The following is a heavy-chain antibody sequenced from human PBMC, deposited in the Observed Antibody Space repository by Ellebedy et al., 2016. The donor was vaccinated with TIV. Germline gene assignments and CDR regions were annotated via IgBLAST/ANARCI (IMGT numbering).Heavy chain of an antibody. J-gene: IGHJ4*02. V-gene: IGHV3-7*01. CDR3: VPHWVPFAY. Sequence: GESLKISCAASGFTFSNHLMRWVRQAPGKGLDSVSNIIQVGSAKNCVDSVNGRFTITRDNAKNSLYLQIYSLNPEDTAIDYCVPHWVPFAYWGLGPLVTVSS. D-gene: IGHD7-27*01. CDR1: GFTFSNHL. CDR2: IIQVGSAK.